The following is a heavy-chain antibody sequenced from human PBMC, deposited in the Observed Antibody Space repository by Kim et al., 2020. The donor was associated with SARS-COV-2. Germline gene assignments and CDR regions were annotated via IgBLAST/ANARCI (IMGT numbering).Heavy chain of an antibody. D-gene: IGHD3-22*01. Sequence: SETLSLTCTVSGGSVSSGSYYWSWIRQPPGKGLEWIGYIYYSGSTNYNPSLKSRVTISVDTSKNQFSLKLSSVTAADTAVYYCARDDDSSTFDYWGQGTLVTVSS. CDR1: GGSVSSGSYY. CDR3: ARDDDSSTFDY. V-gene: IGHV4-61*01. CDR2: IYYSGST. J-gene: IGHJ4*02.